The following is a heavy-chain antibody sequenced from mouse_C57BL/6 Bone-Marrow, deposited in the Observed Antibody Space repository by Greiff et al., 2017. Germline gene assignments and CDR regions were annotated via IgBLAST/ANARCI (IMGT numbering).Heavy chain of an antibody. J-gene: IGHJ2*01. CDR1: GSTFTSYG. D-gene: IGHD2-2*01. CDR2: IYPRSGTT. V-gene: IGHV1-81*01. Sequence: VQLQQSGAELARPGASVKLSCKASGSTFTSYGISWVKQSTGQGLAWIGEIYPRSGTTSYNEQFKGKATLTADKSSSTAYMELRSLTSADSAVYFCARLWFRNYFDYWGQGTTLTVSS. CDR3: ARLWFRNYFDY.